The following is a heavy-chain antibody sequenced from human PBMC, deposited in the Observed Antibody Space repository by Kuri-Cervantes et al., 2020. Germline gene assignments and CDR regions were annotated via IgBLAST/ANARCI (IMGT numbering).Heavy chain of an antibody. Sequence: ASVKVSCKASGYTFTSYDINWVRQATGQGLEWMGWMNPNSGNTGYAQKFQGRVTMTRNTSISTAYMELSSLRSEDTAVYYCTTDGAGYRNTWYYLDYWGQGTLVTVSS. CDR1: GYTFTSYD. V-gene: IGHV1-8*02. J-gene: IGHJ4*02. CDR2: MNPNSGNT. CDR3: TTDGAGYRNTWYYLDY. D-gene: IGHD2-8*01.